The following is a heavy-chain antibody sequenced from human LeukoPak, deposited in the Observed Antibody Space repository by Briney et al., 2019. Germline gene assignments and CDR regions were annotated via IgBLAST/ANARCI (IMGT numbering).Heavy chain of an antibody. CDR1: GFTFSSYW. D-gene: IGHD3-10*01. Sequence: GGSLRLSCAVSGFTFSSYWMHWVRQAPGKGLVWVSRIDRDGSRINYADSVKGRFTISRDNGKNTLFLQMNSLRAEDAAVYYCARDPVRRDSYWGQGTLVTVSS. V-gene: IGHV3-74*01. CDR3: ARDPVRRDSY. J-gene: IGHJ4*02. CDR2: IDRDGSRI.